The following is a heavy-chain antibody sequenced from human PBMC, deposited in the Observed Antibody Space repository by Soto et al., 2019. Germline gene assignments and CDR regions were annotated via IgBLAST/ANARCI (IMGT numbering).Heavy chain of an antibody. Sequence: SVKVSCKASGGTFTIHAISWVRQAPGQGPEWMGGIIPIFGAANYAQKFQGRLTITADESTNTVYMELSSLRSEDTAVYYCAGENGWGTSCYRHDAFESWGQGTVVPVSS. V-gene: IGHV1-69*13. CDR2: IIPIFGAA. CDR3: AGENGWGTSCYRHDAFES. D-gene: IGHD2-2*01. CDR1: GGTFTIHA. J-gene: IGHJ3*02.